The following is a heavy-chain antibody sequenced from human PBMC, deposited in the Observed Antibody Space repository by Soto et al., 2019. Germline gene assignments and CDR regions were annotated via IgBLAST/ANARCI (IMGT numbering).Heavy chain of an antibody. J-gene: IGHJ3*02. D-gene: IGHD3-10*01. Sequence: GGSLRLSCTASGFTFSTYSIHWVRQAPGKGLEWVAVISYDGSNKYYADSVKGRFTISRDNSKNTLYLQMNSLRSEDTAVYYCVRGGYYYGSGSYYNAFDIWGQGTMVTVSS. V-gene: IGHV3-30-3*01. CDR3: VRGGYYYGSGSYYNAFDI. CDR1: GFTFSTYS. CDR2: ISYDGSNK.